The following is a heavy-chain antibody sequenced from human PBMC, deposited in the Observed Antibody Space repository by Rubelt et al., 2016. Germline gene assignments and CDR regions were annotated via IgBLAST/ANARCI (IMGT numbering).Heavy chain of an antibody. CDR3: GGMGAIRGGGASYFQR. Sequence: QLQLQESGPGLVKPSETLSLTCTVSGGSISSSSYYWGWIRQPPGKGLEWIGSIYYSGNTYYSPSLKSRVTISVDTSKNQFSLNLNSGTAVYTAVNSGGGMGAIRGGGASYFQRRGPGTLVTV. CDR2: IYYSGNT. D-gene: IGHD4-23*01. J-gene: IGHJ1*01. V-gene: IGHV4-39*01. CDR1: GGSISSSSYY.